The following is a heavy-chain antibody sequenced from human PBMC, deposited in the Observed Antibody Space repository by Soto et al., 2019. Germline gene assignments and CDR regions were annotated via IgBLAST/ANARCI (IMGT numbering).Heavy chain of an antibody. J-gene: IGHJ4*02. V-gene: IGHV1-18*01. Sequence: GASVKVSCKASGYTFTDYAISWVRQAPGQGLEWMGWIITYNGHTNYAQKLQGRVTMTTDTSTSTAYMELKSLRSEDTAVYYCARGYYYGSGSSPDYWGQGTLVTV. CDR1: GYTFTDYA. CDR2: IITYNGHT. CDR3: ARGYYYGSGSSPDY. D-gene: IGHD3-10*01.